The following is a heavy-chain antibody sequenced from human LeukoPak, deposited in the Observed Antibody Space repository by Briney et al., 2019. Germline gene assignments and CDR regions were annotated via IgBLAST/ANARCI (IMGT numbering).Heavy chain of an antibody. J-gene: IGHJ5*02. CDR1: GGSIGGSTYY. CDR3: ARGRGYSRYAHNWFDP. Sequence: SETLSLTCSVSGGSIGGSTYYWGWTRQSPVKGLEWIGSFNYIGSSYYNPSLKSRVTVSVDTSKNQFSLKLSSVTAADTAVYYCARGRGYSRYAHNWFDPWGQGTLVTVSS. V-gene: IGHV4-39*07. D-gene: IGHD5-12*01. CDR2: FNYIGSS.